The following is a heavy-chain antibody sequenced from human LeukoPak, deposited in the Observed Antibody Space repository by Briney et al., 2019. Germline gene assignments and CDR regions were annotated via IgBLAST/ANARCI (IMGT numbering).Heavy chain of an antibody. D-gene: IGHD3-10*01. CDR3: ARVGSTYYYGSGGLMDV. J-gene: IGHJ6*04. CDR2: IYTSGST. V-gene: IGHV4-61*02. Sequence: SETLSLTCTVSGGSISSSSYYWGWIRQPAGKGLEWIGRIYTSGSTNYNPSLKSRVTMSVDTSKNQFSLKLSSVTAADTAVYYCARVGSTYYYGSGGLMDVWGKGTTVTISS. CDR1: GGSISSSSYY.